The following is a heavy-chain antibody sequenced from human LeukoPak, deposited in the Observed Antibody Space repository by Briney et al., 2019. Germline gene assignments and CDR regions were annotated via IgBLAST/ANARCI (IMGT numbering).Heavy chain of an antibody. CDR1: GVSINTYY. V-gene: IGHV4-59*08. CDR2: ISYSGIT. D-gene: IGHD4-11*01. J-gene: IGHJ4*02. CDR3: ARMVYTNKVDY. Sequence: SETLSLTCTVSGVSINTYYWSWIRQPPGKGLEWIGYISYSGITNYNPSLKSRVTISVDTSKNQFSLKLTSVTAADTAVYYCARMVYTNKVDYWGQGTLVTVSS.